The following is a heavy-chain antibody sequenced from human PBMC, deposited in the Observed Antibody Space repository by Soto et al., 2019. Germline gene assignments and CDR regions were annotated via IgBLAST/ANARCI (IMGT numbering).Heavy chain of an antibody. J-gene: IGHJ4*02. CDR1: GGSFSGYY. Sequence: QVQLQQWGAGRLKPSETLSLTCAVYGGSFSGYYWTWIRQPPGTGLEWIGEINHSGSTNYNPSLKSRVTISVDTSKNQFSLKLTSVTAADTAVYCCARDKITGLFDYWGQGTLVTVSS. V-gene: IGHV4-34*01. CDR2: INHSGST. CDR3: ARDKITGLFDY. D-gene: IGHD2-8*02.